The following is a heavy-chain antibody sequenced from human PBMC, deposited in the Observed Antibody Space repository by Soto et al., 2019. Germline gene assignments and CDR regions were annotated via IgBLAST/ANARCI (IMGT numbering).Heavy chain of an antibody. Sequence: SETLSLTCAVYGGSFSGYYWSWIRQPPGKWLEWIGEINHSGSTNYNPSLKSRVTISVDTSKNQFSLKLSSVTAADTAVYYCARTIRGVTGTWGQGTLVTVPQ. CDR1: GGSFSGYY. V-gene: IGHV4-34*01. J-gene: IGHJ4*02. CDR3: ARTIRGVTGT. D-gene: IGHD1-7*01. CDR2: INHSGST.